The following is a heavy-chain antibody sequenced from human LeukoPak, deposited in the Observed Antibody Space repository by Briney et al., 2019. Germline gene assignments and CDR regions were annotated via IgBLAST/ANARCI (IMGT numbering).Heavy chain of an antibody. D-gene: IGHD2/OR15-2a*01. CDR2: IYYSGST. CDR3: ARRTRIADAFDI. V-gene: IGHV4-59*01. J-gene: IGHJ3*02. CDR1: GGSISSYY. Sequence: SETLSLTCTVSGGSISSYYWSWIRQPPGKGLEWIGYIYYSGSTNYNPSLKSRVTISVDTSKNQFSLKLSSVAAAATAVYYCARRTRIADAFDIWGQGTMVNGSP.